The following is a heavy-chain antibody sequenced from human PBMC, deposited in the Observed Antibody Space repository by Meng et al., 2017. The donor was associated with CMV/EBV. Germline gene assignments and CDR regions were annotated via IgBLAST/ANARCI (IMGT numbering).Heavy chain of an antibody. CDR1: GFTFSSYS. V-gene: IGHV3-48*04. Sequence: GGSLRLSCAASGFTFSSYSMNWVRQAPGKGLGWVSYISSSSSTIYYADSVKGRFTISRDNAKNSLYLQMNSLRAEDTAVYYCARGSWDYDFWSGQNGDYWGQGTLVTVSS. D-gene: IGHD3-3*01. CDR3: ARGSWDYDFWSGQNGDY. CDR2: ISSSSSTI. J-gene: IGHJ4*02.